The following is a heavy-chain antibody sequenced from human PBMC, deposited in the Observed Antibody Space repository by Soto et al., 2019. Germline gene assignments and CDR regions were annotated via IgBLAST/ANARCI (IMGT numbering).Heavy chain of an antibody. CDR2: IGTAGDT. V-gene: IGHV3-13*01. CDR1: GFTFSSYD. CDR3: ARDRGDSSGWAYYYGMDV. Sequence: EVQLVESGGGLVQPGGSLRLSCAASGFTFSSYDMHWVRQATGKGLEWVSAIGTAGDTYYPGSVKGRFTISRENAKNSLYLQMNSLRGEDTAVYYCARDRGDSSGWAYYYGMDVWGQGTTVTVSS. J-gene: IGHJ6*02. D-gene: IGHD6-19*01.